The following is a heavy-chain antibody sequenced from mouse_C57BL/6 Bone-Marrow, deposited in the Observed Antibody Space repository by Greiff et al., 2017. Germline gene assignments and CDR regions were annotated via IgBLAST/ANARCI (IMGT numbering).Heavy chain of an antibody. D-gene: IGHD2-1*01. Sequence: QVQLKQPGAELVKPGASVKLSCKASGYTFTSYWMQWVKQRPGQGLEWIGEIDPSDSYTNYNQKFKGKATLPVDTSSSTAYMQLSSLTSEDSAVYYCARGIYYGNYDYAMDYWGQGTSVTVSS. CDR1: GYTFTSYW. V-gene: IGHV1-50*01. CDR2: IDPSDSYT. J-gene: IGHJ4*01. CDR3: ARGIYYGNYDYAMDY.